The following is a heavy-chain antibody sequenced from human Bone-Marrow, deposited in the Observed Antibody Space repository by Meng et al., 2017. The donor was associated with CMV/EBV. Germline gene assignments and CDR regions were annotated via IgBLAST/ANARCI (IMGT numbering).Heavy chain of an antibody. CDR2: IYYSGST. Sequence: SETLSLTCTVSGGSISSSSYYWSWIRQPPGKGLEWIGYIYYSGSTNYNPSLKSRVTISVDTSKNQFSLKLSSVTAADTAMYYCARLLCSGGSCYGMGWFDPWGQGTLVTVSS. CDR1: GGSISSSSYY. D-gene: IGHD2-15*01. CDR3: ARLLCSGGSCYGMGWFDP. J-gene: IGHJ5*02. V-gene: IGHV4-61*01.